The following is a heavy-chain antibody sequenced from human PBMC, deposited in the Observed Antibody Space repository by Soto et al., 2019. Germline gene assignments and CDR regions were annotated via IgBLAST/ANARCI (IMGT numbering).Heavy chain of an antibody. J-gene: IGHJ1*01. CDR2: IIPILGIA. CDR1: GGTFSSYT. V-gene: IGHV1-69*02. Sequence: QVQLVQSGAEVKKPGSSVKVSCKASGGTFSSYTISWVRQAPGQGLEWMGRIIPILGIANYAQKFQGRVTITADKSTSTAYMELSSLRSEDTAVYYCARVSGEAVASFAGYLQHWGQGTLVTVSS. D-gene: IGHD6-19*01. CDR3: ARVSGEAVASFAGYLQH.